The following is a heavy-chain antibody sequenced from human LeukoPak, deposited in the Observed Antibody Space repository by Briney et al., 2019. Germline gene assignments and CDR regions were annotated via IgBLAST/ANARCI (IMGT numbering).Heavy chain of an antibody. V-gene: IGHV3-21*01. CDR3: ARGRGRYAGAYPFY. CDR2: ICVSIIYI. D-gene: IGHD3-10*01. J-gene: IGHJ4*02. CDR1: GFTFSSYS. Sequence: GGSLTLPCAASGFTFSSYSMIWVRQPPGKGLEWVSSICVSIIYIDYAVPVKARFTSSRDNAKNPLSLQMNSLRAEDTAVYYCARGRGRYAGAYPFYWGEGTLVTVPS.